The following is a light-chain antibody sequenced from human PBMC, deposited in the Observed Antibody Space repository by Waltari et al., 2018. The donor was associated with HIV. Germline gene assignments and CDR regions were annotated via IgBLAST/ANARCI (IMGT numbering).Light chain of an antibody. V-gene: IGLV1-47*01. J-gene: IGLJ2*01. CDR1: SSNIGSNY. Sequence: QSVLTQPPSASGTPGQRVHISCSGSSSNIGSNYVYWYQQLPGTAPKLLISRNNQRPSGVPDRFSGSKSGTSASLAISGLRSEDEADYYCAAWDDSLSGLFGGGTKLTVL. CDR2: RNN. CDR3: AAWDDSLSGL.